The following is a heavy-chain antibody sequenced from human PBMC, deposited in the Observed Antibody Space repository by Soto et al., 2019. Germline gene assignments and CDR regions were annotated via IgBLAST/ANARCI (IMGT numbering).Heavy chain of an antibody. CDR1: GYTFTSYA. D-gene: IGHD2-21*02. V-gene: IGHV1-3*05. J-gene: IGHJ4*02. CDR3: AGSVVVVTALDY. Sequence: QVQLVQSGAEEKKPGASVKVSCKASGYTFTSYAVHWVRQAPGQSLEWMGWINAGNGNTKYSQKFQGRVTITRDTSASTAYMELSSLRSEATAVYYCAGSVVVVTALDYWGQGTLVTVSS. CDR2: INAGNGNT.